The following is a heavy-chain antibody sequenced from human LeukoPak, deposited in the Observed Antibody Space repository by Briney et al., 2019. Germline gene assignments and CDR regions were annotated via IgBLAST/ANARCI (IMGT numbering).Heavy chain of an antibody. J-gene: IGHJ4*02. CDR2: INPNSGGT. Sequence: ASVKVSCKASGYTFTGYYMHWVRQAPGQGLEWMGWINPNSGGTNYAQNFQGRVTVTRDTSINTAYLELKSLTSDDTAVYYCARGPVVLLDWGQGTLVTVSS. CDR1: GYTFTGYY. V-gene: IGHV1-2*02. D-gene: IGHD4-23*01. CDR3: ARGPVVLLD.